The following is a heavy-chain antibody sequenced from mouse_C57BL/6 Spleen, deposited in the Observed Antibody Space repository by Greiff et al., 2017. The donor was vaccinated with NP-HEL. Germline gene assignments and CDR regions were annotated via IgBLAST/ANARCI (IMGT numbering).Heavy chain of an antibody. CDR1: GYTFTDYN. V-gene: IGHV1-18*01. CDR2: INPNNGGT. D-gene: IGHD3-1*01. CDR3: ARGLTFAY. J-gene: IGHJ3*01. Sequence: DVHLVESGPELVKPGASVKIPCKASGYTFTDYNMDWVKQSHGKSLEWIGDINPNNGGTIYNQKFKGKATLTVDKSSSTAYMELRSLTSEDTAVYYCARGLTFAYWGQGTLVTVSA.